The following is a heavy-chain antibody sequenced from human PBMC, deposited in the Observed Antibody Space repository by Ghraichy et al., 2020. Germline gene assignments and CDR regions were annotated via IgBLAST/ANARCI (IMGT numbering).Heavy chain of an antibody. CDR3: ARESVLTGMGDDASDI. CDR1: GFTFSSHY. Sequence: ETLSLTCAASGFTFSSHYMTWVRQAPGKGLEWVANIKQVGSDTFYLDSVRGRFTISRDNAKNSLYLQMNSLRADDTAVYYCARESVLTGMGDDASDIWGQGTMVTVSS. D-gene: IGHD3-9*01. CDR2: IKQVGSDT. J-gene: IGHJ3*02. V-gene: IGHV3-7*03.